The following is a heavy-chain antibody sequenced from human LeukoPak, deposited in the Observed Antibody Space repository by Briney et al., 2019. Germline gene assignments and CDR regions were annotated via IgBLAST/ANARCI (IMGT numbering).Heavy chain of an antibody. Sequence: SETLSLTCSVSGGSMRPSTYFWAWIRNPPGKGLEGIGNIYDSGSIYYNPFLKSRVTISIDTSKNQFSLKVTSMTAADTAKYYCARLGTTRNTLIVQIWGQGTMVTVSS. D-gene: IGHD3-9*01. J-gene: IGHJ3*02. V-gene: IGHV4-39*01. CDR2: IYDSGSI. CDR1: GGSMRPSTYF. CDR3: ARLGTTRNTLIVQI.